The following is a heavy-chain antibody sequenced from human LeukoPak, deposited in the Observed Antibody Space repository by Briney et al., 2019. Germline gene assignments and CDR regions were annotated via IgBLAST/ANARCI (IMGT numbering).Heavy chain of an antibody. CDR1: GFTFSNGW. CDR2: IKSKRDGGTT. D-gene: IGHD3-22*01. CDR3: TTEYYYDSSGLFDY. Sequence: GGSLRLSCAVSGFTFSNGWMSWVRQAPGKGLEWVGRIKSKRDGGTTDYAAPVNGRFTISRDDSKNTLYLQMNGLKTEDTAVYYCTTEYYYDSSGLFDYWGQGTLVTVSS. V-gene: IGHV3-15*01. J-gene: IGHJ4*02.